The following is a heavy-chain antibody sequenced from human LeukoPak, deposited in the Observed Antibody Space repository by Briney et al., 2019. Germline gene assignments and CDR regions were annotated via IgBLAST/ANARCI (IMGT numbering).Heavy chain of an antibody. J-gene: IGHJ5*02. V-gene: IGHV3-30*02. CDR2: IRYDGSNK. Sequence: GGSLRLSCAASGFTFSSYGMHWVRQAPGKGLEWVAFIRYDGSNKYYADSVKGRFTISRDNSKNTLYLQMNSLRAEDTAVYYCAKDGKIPFCSGSYQFWFDPWGQGTLVTVSS. D-gene: IGHD1-26*01. CDR3: AKDGKIPFCSGSYQFWFDP. CDR1: GFTFSSYG.